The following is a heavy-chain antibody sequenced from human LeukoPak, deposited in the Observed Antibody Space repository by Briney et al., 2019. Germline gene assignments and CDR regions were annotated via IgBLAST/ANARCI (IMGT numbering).Heavy chain of an antibody. CDR2: IYYSGST. V-gene: IGHV4-59*11. CDR3: AREGHSRGWHNPDY. J-gene: IGHJ4*02. D-gene: IGHD6-19*01. CDR1: GGSISSHY. Sequence: SETLSLTCTVSGGSISSHYWSWIRQPPGKGLEWIGYIYYSGSTNYNPSLKSRVTISVDTSKNQFSLKLSSVTAADTAVYYCAREGHSRGWHNPDYWGQGTLVTVSS.